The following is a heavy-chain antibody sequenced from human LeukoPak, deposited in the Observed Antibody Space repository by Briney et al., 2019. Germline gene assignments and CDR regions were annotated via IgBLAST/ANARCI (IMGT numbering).Heavy chain of an antibody. J-gene: IGHJ4*02. V-gene: IGHV4-30-2*01. CDR2: IYHSGST. CDR1: GGSISSGGYS. Sequence: SETLSLTCAVSGGSISSGGYSWSWIRQPPGKGLEWIGYIYHSGSTYYNPSLKSRVTISVDRSKNQFSLKLSSVTAADTAVYYCARAPALYGDGERIGHFDYWGQGTLVTVSS. D-gene: IGHD4-17*01. CDR3: ARAPALYGDGERIGHFDY.